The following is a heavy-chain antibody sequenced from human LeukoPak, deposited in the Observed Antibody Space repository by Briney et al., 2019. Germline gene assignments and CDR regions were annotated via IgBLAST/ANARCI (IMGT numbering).Heavy chain of an antibody. CDR2: IIAIFGTA. D-gene: IGHD3-16*01. CDR1: GGTSSSYA. J-gene: IGHJ3*02. Sequence: SVKDSCMASGGTSSSYAISWVRQAPGERREWMGRIIAIFGTANYTQTFQGRVTLTTDESTRTAYMELSSLRDEDTALYITAREGPGEAFDIWGQGTMVTVSS. V-gene: IGHV1-69*05. CDR3: AREGPGEAFDI.